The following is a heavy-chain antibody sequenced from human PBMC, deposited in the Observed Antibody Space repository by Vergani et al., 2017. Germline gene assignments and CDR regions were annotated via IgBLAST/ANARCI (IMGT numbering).Heavy chain of an antibody. CDR1: GFTFSGHY. CDR3: ARLGYCSSTTCRQAFDI. J-gene: IGHJ3*02. CDR2: TRNKANSYTT. V-gene: IGHV3-72*01. Sequence: EVQLVESGGGLVQPGGSLRLSCAASGFTFSGHYMDWVRQAPGKGLEWVGRTRNKANSYTTEYAASVKGRFTISRDDSKNSLYLQMNSLKIEDTAVYYCARLGYCSSTTCRQAFDIWGQGTMVTVS. D-gene: IGHD2-2*01.